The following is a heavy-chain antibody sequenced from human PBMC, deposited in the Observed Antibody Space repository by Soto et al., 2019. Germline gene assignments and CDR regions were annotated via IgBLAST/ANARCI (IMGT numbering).Heavy chain of an antibody. CDR3: ARDEVDSSSGY. J-gene: IGHJ4*02. D-gene: IGHD2-15*01. CDR2: IWYGGSNK. V-gene: IGHV3-33*01. Sequence: QVQLVESGGGVVQPGRSLRLSCAASGFTFSSYGMHWVRQAPGKGLEWVAVIWYGGSNKYYADSVKGRFTISRDNSKNTLYLQMNSLRAEDTAVYYCARDEVDSSSGYWGQGTLVTVSS. CDR1: GFTFSSYG.